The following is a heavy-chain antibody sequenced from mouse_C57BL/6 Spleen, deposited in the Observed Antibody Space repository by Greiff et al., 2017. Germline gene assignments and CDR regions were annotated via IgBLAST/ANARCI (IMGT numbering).Heavy chain of an antibody. CDR1: GYTFTSYW. CDR3: AIYDGYYGQAGFAY. V-gene: IGHV1-61*01. D-gene: IGHD2-3*01. CDR2: IYPSDSET. Sequence: QVQLQQPGAELVRPGSSVKLSCKASGYTFTSYWMDWVKQRPGQGLEWIGNIYPSDSETHYNQKFKDKATLTVDKSSSTAYMELRSLTSEDTAVYYCAIYDGYYGQAGFAYWGQGTLVTVSA. J-gene: IGHJ3*01.